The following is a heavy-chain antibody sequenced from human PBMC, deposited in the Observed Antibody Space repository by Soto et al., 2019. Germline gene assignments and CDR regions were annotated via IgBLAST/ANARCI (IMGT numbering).Heavy chain of an antibody. J-gene: IGHJ6*02. D-gene: IGHD5-18*01. Sequence: EVQLVQSGGGLVQPGGSLRLSCAASGFTFSSYWMSWVRQAPGKGLEWVANIKQDGSEKYYVDSVKGRFTISRDNDKKSLYLQANSLRAEDTAVYYCALSGYSRTYYGMDVWGQGTTVSVSS. CDR1: GFTFSSYW. V-gene: IGHV3-7*01. CDR2: IKQDGSEK. CDR3: ALSGYSRTYYGMDV.